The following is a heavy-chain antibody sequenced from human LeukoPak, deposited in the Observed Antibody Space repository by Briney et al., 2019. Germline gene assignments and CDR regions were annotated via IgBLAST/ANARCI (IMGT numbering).Heavy chain of an antibody. CDR3: ARNYGDYPVSTYYYYYYMDV. D-gene: IGHD4-17*01. Sequence: GASVKVSCKASGYTFTSYGISWVRQAPGQGLEWMGWIGAYNGNTNYAQKLQGRVTMTTDTSTSTAYMELRSLRSDDTAVYYCARNYGDYPVSTYYYYYYMDVWGKGTTVTVSS. CDR2: IGAYNGNT. V-gene: IGHV1-18*01. CDR1: GYTFTSYG. J-gene: IGHJ6*03.